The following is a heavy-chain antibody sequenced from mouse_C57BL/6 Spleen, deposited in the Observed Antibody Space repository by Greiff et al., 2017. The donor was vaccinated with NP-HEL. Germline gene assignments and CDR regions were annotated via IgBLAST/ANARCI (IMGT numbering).Heavy chain of an antibody. CDR3: ARPSNYYGSSYFDY. CDR1: GFTFSSYG. D-gene: IGHD1-1*01. Sequence: EVMLVESGGDLVKPGGSLKLSCAASGFTFSSYGMSWVRQTPDKRLEWVATISSGGSYTYYPDSVKGRFTTSRDNAKNTLYLQMSSLKSEDTAMYYCARPSNYYGSSYFDYWGQGTTLTVSS. V-gene: IGHV5-6*01. J-gene: IGHJ2*01. CDR2: ISSGGSYT.